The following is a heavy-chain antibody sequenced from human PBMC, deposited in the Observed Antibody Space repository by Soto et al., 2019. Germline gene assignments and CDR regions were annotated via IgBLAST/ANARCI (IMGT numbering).Heavy chain of an antibody. D-gene: IGHD2-2*01. J-gene: IGHJ5*02. CDR2: ISVTGDKT. V-gene: IGHV3-23*01. CDR1: GFPFNTYA. CDR3: ARKIYHRFDP. Sequence: EVQLSESGGGLVQPGGSQRLSCAASGFPFNTYAMTWVRQAPGKGPEWVSAISVTGDKTYYAESVRGRFAISRDNSQNILFLQMNDLRAEDTALYYCARKIYHRFDPWGQGTLLIVSS.